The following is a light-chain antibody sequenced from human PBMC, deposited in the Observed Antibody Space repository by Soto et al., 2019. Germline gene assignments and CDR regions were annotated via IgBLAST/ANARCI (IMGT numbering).Light chain of an antibody. Sequence: EIVMTQSPATLSVSPGERATLSCRASQGIGSTLAWYQQKPGQAPRLLIYDTSNRATGVPARFSGSGSGTDFTLTISSLGPEDCAIYYCQQRQYWPPITFGQGTRLEIK. V-gene: IGKV3-11*01. CDR2: DTS. J-gene: IGKJ5*01. CDR1: QGIGST. CDR3: QQRQYWPPIT.